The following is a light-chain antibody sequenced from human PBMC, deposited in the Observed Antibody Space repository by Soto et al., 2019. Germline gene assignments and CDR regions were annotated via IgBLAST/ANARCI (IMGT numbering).Light chain of an antibody. CDR1: QDISNY. V-gene: IGKV1-33*01. CDR3: QLLFT. CDR2: DAS. J-gene: IGKJ3*01. Sequence: DIQMTQSPSSLSASVGDRVTITCQASQDISNYLNWYQQKPGKAPKLLIYDASNLETGVPSRFSGSGSGTDFTFTISSLQHEDIATYYCQLLFTFGPGTKVDIK.